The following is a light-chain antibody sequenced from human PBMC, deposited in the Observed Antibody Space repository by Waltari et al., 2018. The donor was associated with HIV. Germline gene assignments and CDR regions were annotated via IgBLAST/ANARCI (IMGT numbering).Light chain of an antibody. Sequence: QSVLTQPPSVSAAPGQKVTISCSGSSSNIGNNYVSWYQQLPGTAPKLLIYDNKKRPSGMPDRFSGSKSGTSATLGITGLQTGDEADYYCGTWYSSLSAGGVFGGGTKLTVL. V-gene: IGLV1-51*01. CDR1: SSNIGNNY. J-gene: IGLJ2*01. CDR3: GTWYSSLSAGGV. CDR2: DNK.